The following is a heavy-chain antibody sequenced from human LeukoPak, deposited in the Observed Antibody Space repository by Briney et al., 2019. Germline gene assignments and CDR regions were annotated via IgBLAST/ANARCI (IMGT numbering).Heavy chain of an antibody. Sequence: GGSLRLSCAASVFTFSTYGMLWVRQAPGQGPEWVALIRYDGSYKYYADSVKSRFTISRDNSKNTLYLQMNSLRVEDTAMYYCAKAGTQQWLLFVGVYWGQGALVTVSS. V-gene: IGHV3-30*02. CDR1: VFTFSTYG. CDR2: IRYDGSYK. D-gene: IGHD6-19*01. J-gene: IGHJ4*02. CDR3: AKAGTQQWLLFVGVY.